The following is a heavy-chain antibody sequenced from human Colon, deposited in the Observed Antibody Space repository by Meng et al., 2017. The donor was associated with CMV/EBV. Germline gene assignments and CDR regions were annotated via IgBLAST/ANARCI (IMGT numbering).Heavy chain of an antibody. CDR3: ASLIVGGGGRGH. D-gene: IGHD3-22*01. V-gene: IGHV4-39*07. CDR2: IYYSGST. CDR1: GGSISSSSYY. J-gene: IGHJ4*02. Sequence: SETLSLTCTVSGGSISSSSYYWGWIRQPPGKGLEWIGSIYYSGSTYYNPSLKSRVTISVDTSKNQFSLNLNSVTAADTAIYYCASLIVGGGGRGHWGQGALVTVSS.